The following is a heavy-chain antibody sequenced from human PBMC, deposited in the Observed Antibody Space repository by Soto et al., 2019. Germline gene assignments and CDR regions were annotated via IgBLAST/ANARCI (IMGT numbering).Heavy chain of an antibody. CDR1: GFTFSGSA. V-gene: IGHV3-73*01. D-gene: IGHD3-3*01. Sequence: GGSLRLSCAASGFTFSGSAMHWVRQASGKGLEWVGRIRSKANSYATAYAASVKGRFTISRDDSKNTAYLQMNSLKTEDTAVYYCTRHEDFWSGYYSDGMDVWGQGTTVTVSS. J-gene: IGHJ6*02. CDR3: TRHEDFWSGYYSDGMDV. CDR2: IRSKANSYAT.